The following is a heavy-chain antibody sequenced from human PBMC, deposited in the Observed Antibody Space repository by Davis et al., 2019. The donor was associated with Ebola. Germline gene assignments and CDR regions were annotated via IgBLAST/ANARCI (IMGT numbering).Heavy chain of an antibody. CDR1: GFTFSSYG. CDR2: IWYDGSNK. CDR3: ARDESRWLQLRGRDY. Sequence: PGGSLRLSCAASGFTFSSYGMHWVRQAPGKGLEWVAVIWYDGSNKYYADSVKGRFTISRDNAKNSLYLQMNSLRAEDTAVYYCARDESRWLQLRGRDYWGQGTLVTVSS. J-gene: IGHJ4*02. V-gene: IGHV3-33*01. D-gene: IGHD5-24*01.